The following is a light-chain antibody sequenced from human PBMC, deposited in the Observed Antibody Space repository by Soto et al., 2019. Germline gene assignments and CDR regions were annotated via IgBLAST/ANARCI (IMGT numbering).Light chain of an antibody. J-gene: IGKJ4*02. V-gene: IGKV3-15*01. Sequence: EIVMTQSPATLSVSPGERATLSCRASQSVSSNLAWYQQRPGQAPRLLIYGASTRATGIPARFSGSGSGTEFTLTITSLQSEDFVLYYCQQYNDWPPWTFGGGTKVEIK. CDR3: QQYNDWPPWT. CDR1: QSVSSN. CDR2: GAS.